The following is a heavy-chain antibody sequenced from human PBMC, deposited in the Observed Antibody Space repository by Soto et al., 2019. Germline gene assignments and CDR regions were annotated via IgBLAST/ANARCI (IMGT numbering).Heavy chain of an antibody. Sequence: SETLSLTCTVSGGSISSYYWSWIRQPPGKGLEWIGYIYYSGSTNYNPSLKSRVTISVDTSKNQFSLKLSSVTAADTAVYYCARGATLGSIQHWGQGTLVTVSS. CDR1: GGSISSYY. V-gene: IGHV4-59*01. CDR3: ARGATLGSIQH. J-gene: IGHJ1*01. D-gene: IGHD7-27*01. CDR2: IYYSGST.